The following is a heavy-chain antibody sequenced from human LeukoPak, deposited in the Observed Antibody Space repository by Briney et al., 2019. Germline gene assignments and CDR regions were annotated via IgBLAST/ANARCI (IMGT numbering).Heavy chain of an antibody. CDR1: GGTFSSYA. CDR3: ARDVSSSSGRHWFDP. CDR2: IIPIFGTA. V-gene: IGHV1-69*13. D-gene: IGHD6-6*01. Sequence: SVKVSCKASGGTFSSYAISWVRQAPGQGLEWMGGIIPIFGTANYAQKFQGRVTITADESTSTAYIELSSLRSEDTAVYYCARDVSSSSGRHWFDPWGQGTLVTVSS. J-gene: IGHJ5*02.